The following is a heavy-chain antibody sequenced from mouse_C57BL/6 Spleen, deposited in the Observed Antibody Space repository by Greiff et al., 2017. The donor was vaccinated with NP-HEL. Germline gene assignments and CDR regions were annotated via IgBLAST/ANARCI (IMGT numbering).Heavy chain of an antibody. D-gene: IGHD2-3*01. J-gene: IGHJ1*03. Sequence: VQLQQSGPELVKPGASVKIPCKASGYTFTDYNMDWVKQSLGKSLEWIGDINPNNGGTIYNQKFKGKATLTVDKSSSTAYMELRSLTSEDTAVYYCARYDGYYVNFDVWGTGSTVTVSS. CDR1: GYTFTDYN. V-gene: IGHV1-18*01. CDR3: ARYDGYYVNFDV. CDR2: INPNNGGT.